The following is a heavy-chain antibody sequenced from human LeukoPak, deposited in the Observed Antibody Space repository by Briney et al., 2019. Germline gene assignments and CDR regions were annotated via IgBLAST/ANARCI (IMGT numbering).Heavy chain of an antibody. D-gene: IGHD5-12*01. Sequence: GGSLRLSCAASGFTFSSYWMSWVRQAPGKGLEWVANIKQDGSEKYYVDSVKGRFTISRDNAKNSLYLQMNSLRAEDTAVYYCARGGGYSGRVPFDYWGQGTLVTVSS. V-gene: IGHV3-7*01. CDR3: ARGGGYSGRVPFDY. J-gene: IGHJ4*02. CDR1: GFTFSSYW. CDR2: IKQDGSEK.